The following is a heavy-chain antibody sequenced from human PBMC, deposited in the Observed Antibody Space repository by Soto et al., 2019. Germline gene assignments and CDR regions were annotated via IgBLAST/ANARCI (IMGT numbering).Heavy chain of an antibody. J-gene: IGHJ3*02. Sequence: ESGGGLVQPGRSLRLSCAASGFTFDDYAMHWVRQVPGKGLEWVSGVSWNSGAEGYADSVKGRFTISRDNAKNSLYLQMNSLRSEDTALYYCAKDPGYCRDSSCYGVGAFDIWGQGSMVTVSS. V-gene: IGHV3-9*01. CDR3: AKDPGYCRDSSCYGVGAFDI. CDR2: VSWNSGAE. CDR1: GFTFDDYA. D-gene: IGHD2-15*01.